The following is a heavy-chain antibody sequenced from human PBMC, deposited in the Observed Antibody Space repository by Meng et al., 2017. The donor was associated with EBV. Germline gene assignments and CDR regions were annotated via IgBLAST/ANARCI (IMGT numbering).Heavy chain of an antibody. CDR1: GFSLSTSGVG. V-gene: IGHV2-5*02. J-gene: IGHJ4*02. CDR2: IYWDDDK. CDR3: AHSRVGATEFDY. D-gene: IGHD1-26*01. Sequence: TLQVFGPSPVKPTPTLTLACTFSGFSLSTSGVGVGWIRQPPGKALEWLALIYWDDDKRYSPSLKSRLTITKDTSKNQVVLTMTNMDPVDTATYYCAHSRVGATEFDYWGQGTLVTVSS.